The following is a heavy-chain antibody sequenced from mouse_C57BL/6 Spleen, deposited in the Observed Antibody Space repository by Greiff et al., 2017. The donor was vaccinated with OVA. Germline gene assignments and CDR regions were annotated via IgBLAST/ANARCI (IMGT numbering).Heavy chain of an antibody. CDR2: IYPGDGDT. Sequence: QVQLQQSGPELVKPGASVKISCKASGYAFSSSWMNWVKQRPGKGLEWIGRIYPGDGDTNYNGKFKGKATLTADKSSSTAYMQLSSLTSEDSAVYFCARNPINSWDYFDYWGQGTTLTVSS. D-gene: IGHD1-1*01. J-gene: IGHJ2*01. V-gene: IGHV1-82*01. CDR3: ARNPINSWDYFDY. CDR1: GYAFSSSW.